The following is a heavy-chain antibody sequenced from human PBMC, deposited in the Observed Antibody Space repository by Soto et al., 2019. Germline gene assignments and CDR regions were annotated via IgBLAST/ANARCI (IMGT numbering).Heavy chain of an antibody. J-gene: IGHJ6*02. D-gene: IGHD6-19*01. V-gene: IGHV1-69*06. CDR2: IIPIFGTA. CDR3: ARDQSSGWYPVPQYGMDV. CDR1: GVTFSSYA. Sequence: SVKVSCKASGVTFSSYAISWVRQASGQGLEWMGGIIPIFGTANYAQKFQGRVTITADKSTSTAYMELSSLRSEDTAVYYCARDQSSGWYPVPQYGMDVWGQGTTVTVSS.